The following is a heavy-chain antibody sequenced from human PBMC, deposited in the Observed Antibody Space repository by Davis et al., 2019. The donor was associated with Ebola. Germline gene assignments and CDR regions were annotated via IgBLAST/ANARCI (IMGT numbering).Heavy chain of an antibody. CDR2: IIPIFGTA. J-gene: IGHJ1*01. D-gene: IGHD2-15*01. CDR3: ATEDIVVVVAAPGGYFQH. CDR1: GGTFSSYA. V-gene: IGHV1-69*06. Sequence: SVKVSCKASGGTFSSYAISWVRQAPGQGLEWMGGIIPIFGTANYAQKFQVRVTITADKSTSTAYMELSSLRSEDTAVYYCATEDIVVVVAAPGGYFQHWGQGTLVTVSS.